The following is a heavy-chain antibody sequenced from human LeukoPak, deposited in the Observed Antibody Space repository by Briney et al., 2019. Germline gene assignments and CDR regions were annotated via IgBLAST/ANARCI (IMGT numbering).Heavy chain of an antibody. D-gene: IGHD3-22*01. CDR2: ISWNSQNI. CDR1: GFTFDDYA. V-gene: IGHV3-9*01. Sequence: GGSLRLSCAASGFTFDDYAMFWVRQAPGKGLEWVSGISWNSQNIGYAASVQGRFTISRDNAKNSLYLRMNSLRAEDTAFYYCAKGNRDSSGFYYYYGMDVWGQGTTVTVSS. J-gene: IGHJ6*02. CDR3: AKGNRDSSGFYYYYGMDV.